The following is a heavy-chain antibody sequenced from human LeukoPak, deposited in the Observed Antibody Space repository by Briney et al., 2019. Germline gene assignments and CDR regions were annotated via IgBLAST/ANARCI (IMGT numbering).Heavy chain of an antibody. CDR3: AREGSGLYSSGRLNWFDP. V-gene: IGHV1-18*01. CDR2: ISAYNGNT. J-gene: IGHJ5*02. Sequence: ASVKVSCKASGYTFTSYGISWVRQAPGQGLEWMGWISAYNGNTNYAQKLQGRVTMTTDTSTSTAYMELRSLRSDDTAVYYCAREGSGLYSSGRLNWFDPWGQGTLVTVSS. CDR1: GYTFTSYG. D-gene: IGHD6-19*01.